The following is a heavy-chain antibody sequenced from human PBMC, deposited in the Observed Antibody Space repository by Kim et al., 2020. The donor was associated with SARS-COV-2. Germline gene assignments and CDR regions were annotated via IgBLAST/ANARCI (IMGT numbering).Heavy chain of an antibody. CDR3: ARDRSYFSY. D-gene: IGHD1-26*01. CDR2: ST. Sequence: STNYNPTRKSRVTISGATSKNQFSLKLSSVTAADTAVYYCARDRSYFSYWGQGTLVTVSS. V-gene: IGHV4-59*01. J-gene: IGHJ4*02.